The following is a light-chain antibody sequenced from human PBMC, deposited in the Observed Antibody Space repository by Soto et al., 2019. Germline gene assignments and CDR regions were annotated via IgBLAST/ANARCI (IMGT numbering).Light chain of an antibody. V-gene: IGKV3-20*01. CDR3: QQYGSSLFT. J-gene: IGKJ5*01. CDR1: QSVSSSY. Sequence: EIVLTESPGTLSLSPGERATLSGRASQSVSSSYLAWYQQKPGQAPRVXSYGASSRATGIPDRVSGSGSGTEFTLTISRLQPEDFAVYYCQQYGSSLFTFGQGTRLEIK. CDR2: GAS.